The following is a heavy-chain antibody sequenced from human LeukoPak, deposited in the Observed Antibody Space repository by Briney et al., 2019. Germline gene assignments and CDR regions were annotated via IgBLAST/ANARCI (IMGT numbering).Heavy chain of an antibody. J-gene: IGHJ4*02. V-gene: IGHV5-51*01. CDR1: GYNFTSHW. CDR3: ARLGDLYGDYGIHDY. Sequence: GESPKISCKGFGYNFTSHWIGWVRQMPGKGLEWMGIIYPGDFDTRYSPSSQGQVTISADKSTSTAYLQWSSLKASDTAIYYCARLGDLYGDYGIHDYWGQGTLVTVSS. D-gene: IGHD4-17*01. CDR2: IYPGDFDT.